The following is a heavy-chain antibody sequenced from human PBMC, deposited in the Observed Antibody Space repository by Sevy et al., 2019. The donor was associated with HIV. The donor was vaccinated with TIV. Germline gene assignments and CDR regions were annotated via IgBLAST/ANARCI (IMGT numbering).Heavy chain of an antibody. D-gene: IGHD3-16*02. J-gene: IGHJ4*02. CDR3: ARVLAVDYIWGSHRPKYYFDF. CDR1: GGSFSAYY. CDR2: INHSGST. V-gene: IGHV4-34*01. Sequence: SETLSLTCAVYGGSFSAYYWNWIRQPPGKGLEWIGEINHSGSTNYNPSLKSRVTMSVDTSKKQFSLKLSSVTAADTAVYYCARVLAVDYIWGSHRPKYYFDFWGQGTLVTVSS.